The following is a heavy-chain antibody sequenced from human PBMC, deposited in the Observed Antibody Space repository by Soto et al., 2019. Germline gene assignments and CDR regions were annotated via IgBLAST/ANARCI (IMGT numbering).Heavy chain of an antibody. D-gene: IGHD3-10*01. V-gene: IGHV3-23*01. CDR3: ARGDRGGSGSPASYSYSGLDV. CDR1: GFTFSSYA. Sequence: DVQLLESGGHLVQPGGSLRLSCAASGFTFSSYAMNWVRPAPGKGLEWVSSVSAGGDLTYYSDSVKGRFTISRDNSNNALFLQVNSLRIEDTALYYCARGDRGGSGSPASYSYSGLDVWGQGTTVTVS. CDR2: VSAGGDLT. J-gene: IGHJ6*02.